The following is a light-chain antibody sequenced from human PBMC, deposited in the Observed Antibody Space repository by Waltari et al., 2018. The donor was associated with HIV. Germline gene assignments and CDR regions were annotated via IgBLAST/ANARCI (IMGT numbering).Light chain of an antibody. Sequence: DIQMTQSPSTLSASVGDRVTITRRASQSISSWLAWYQQKPGKAPNLLIYKASSLESGVPARFSGSGSETEFTLSISSLQAHDFATYYCQQYYLYPITFGHGTRLEIK. V-gene: IGKV1-5*03. CDR2: KAS. CDR3: QQYYLYPIT. J-gene: IGKJ5*01. CDR1: QSISSW.